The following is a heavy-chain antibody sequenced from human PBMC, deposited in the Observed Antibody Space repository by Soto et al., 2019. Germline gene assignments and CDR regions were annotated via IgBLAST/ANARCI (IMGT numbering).Heavy chain of an antibody. CDR3: ARGDSRSGSYSYYYYGMDV. V-gene: IGHV4-34*01. Sequence: SETLSLTCAVYGGSFSGYYWSWIRQPPGKGLEWIGEINHSGSTNYNPSLKSRVTISVDTSKNQFSLKLSSVTAADTAVYYCARGDSRSGSYSYYYYGMDVWGQGTTVTVS. J-gene: IGHJ6*02. D-gene: IGHD3-10*01. CDR1: GGSFSGYY. CDR2: INHSGST.